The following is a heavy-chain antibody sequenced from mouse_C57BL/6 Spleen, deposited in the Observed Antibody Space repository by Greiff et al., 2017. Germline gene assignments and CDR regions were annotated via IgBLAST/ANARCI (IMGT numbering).Heavy chain of an antibody. V-gene: IGHV1-72*01. J-gene: IGHJ3*01. CDR3: ARGDYYGTWFAY. CDR1: GYTFTSYW. Sequence: QVQLKQPGAELVKPGASVKLSCKASGYTFTSYWMHWVKQRPGRGLEWIGRIDPTSGGTKYNEKFKSKATLTVDKPYSTAYMQLSSLTSEDSAVYYCARGDYYGTWFAYWGQGTLVTVSA. D-gene: IGHD1-1*01. CDR2: IDPTSGGT.